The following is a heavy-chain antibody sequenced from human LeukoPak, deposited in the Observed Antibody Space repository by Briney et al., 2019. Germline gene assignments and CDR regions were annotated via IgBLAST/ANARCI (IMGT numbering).Heavy chain of an antibody. V-gene: IGHV3-7*03. Sequence: GGSLRLSCTASGLTLSNYWMIWVRQAPGKGLQWVAKIKQDGSEKYYVDSVKGRFTISRDNAENSLYLQMNSLRVEDTAVYYCAARSSGNPYFWGQGALVTVSS. CDR3: AARSSGNPYF. CDR2: IKQDGSEK. D-gene: IGHD1-26*01. J-gene: IGHJ4*02. CDR1: GLTLSNYW.